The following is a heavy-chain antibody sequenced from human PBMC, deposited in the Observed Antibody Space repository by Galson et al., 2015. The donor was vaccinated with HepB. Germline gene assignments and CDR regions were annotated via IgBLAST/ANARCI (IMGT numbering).Heavy chain of an antibody. V-gene: IGHV1-3*01. CDR3: ARDDGAFDV. CDR1: GYTFISYL. D-gene: IGHD5-24*01. CDR2: INLNNGDT. J-gene: IGHJ3*01. Sequence: SCKASGYTFISYLIHWVRQAPGQGLEWMGWINLNNGDTQYSQRFQGRITITRDTSASTAYMELSSLRSEDPAMFYCARDDGAFDVWGQGTMVTVSS.